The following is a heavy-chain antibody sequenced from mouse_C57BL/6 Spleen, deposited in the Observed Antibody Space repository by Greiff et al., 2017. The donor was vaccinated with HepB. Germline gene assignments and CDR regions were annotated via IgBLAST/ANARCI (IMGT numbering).Heavy chain of an antibody. D-gene: IGHD1-1*01. CDR3: ARRRENYYGSSFYFDY. CDR1: GYTFTDYY. J-gene: IGHJ2*01. Sequence: VQLQQSGPELVKPGASVKISCKASGYTFTDYYMNWVKQSHGKSLEWIGDINPNNGGTSYNQKFKGKATLTVDKSSSTAYMELRSLTSEDSAVYYCARRRENYYGSSFYFDYWGQGTTLTVSS. V-gene: IGHV1-26*01. CDR2: INPNNGGT.